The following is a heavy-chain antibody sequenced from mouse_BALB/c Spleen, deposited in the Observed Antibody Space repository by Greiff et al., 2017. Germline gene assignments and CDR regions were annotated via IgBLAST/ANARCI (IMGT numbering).Heavy chain of an antibody. D-gene: IGHD3-3*01. CDR1: GYTFTSYW. V-gene: IGHV1-7*01. Sequence: VQLHQSGAELAKPGASVKMSCKASGYTFTSYWMHWVKQRPGQGLEWIGYINPSTGYTEYNQKFKYKATLTADKSSSTAYMQLSSLTSEDSAVYYCARVGQIDYWGQGTTLTVSS. J-gene: IGHJ2*01. CDR2: INPSTGYT. CDR3: ARVGQIDY.